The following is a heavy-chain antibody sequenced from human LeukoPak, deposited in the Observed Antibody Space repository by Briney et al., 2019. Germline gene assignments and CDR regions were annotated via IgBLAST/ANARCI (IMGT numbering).Heavy chain of an antibody. Sequence: ASVKVSCKASGYTFTGFYIHWVRQAPGQGLEWMGWINPNSGGTNFAQKFQGWVSMTRDTSINAAYMELSRLRSDDTAVYYCARGDYYDSSGSDWGQGTLVTVSS. D-gene: IGHD3-22*01. CDR1: GYTFTGFY. CDR3: ARGDYYDSSGSD. V-gene: IGHV1-2*04. CDR2: INPNSGGT. J-gene: IGHJ4*02.